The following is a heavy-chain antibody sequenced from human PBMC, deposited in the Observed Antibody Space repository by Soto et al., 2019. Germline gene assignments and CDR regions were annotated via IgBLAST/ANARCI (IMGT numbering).Heavy chain of an antibody. CDR3: AHTDYPSWFDP. Sequence: QITLKESGPTLVKPTQTLTLTCTFSGFSLSTSGVGVGWIRQPPGKALEWLALIYWDDDKRYSPSLKSRLTSTKDTSQNQVVLTITNMDPVDTATYYCAHTDYPSWFDPWGPGTLVTVSS. D-gene: IGHD4-17*01. J-gene: IGHJ5*02. CDR2: IYWDDDK. V-gene: IGHV2-5*02. CDR1: GFSLSTSGVG.